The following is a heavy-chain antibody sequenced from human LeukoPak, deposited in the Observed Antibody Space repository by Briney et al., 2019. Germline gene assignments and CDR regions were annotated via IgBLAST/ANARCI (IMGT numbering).Heavy chain of an antibody. J-gene: IGHJ6*02. CDR2: ISTGGSTT. V-gene: IGHV3-48*03. D-gene: IGHD3-10*01. CDR3: ARYYGTGSYVTGGMDV. Sequence: PGGSLRLSCAASGLTFSSYEMSWVRQAPGKWLEWLSYISTGGSTTHYADSVKGRFTMSRDNVKNSLYLQMNSLRAEDTAVYYCARYYGTGSYVTGGMDVWGQGTTVTVSS. CDR1: GLTFSSYE.